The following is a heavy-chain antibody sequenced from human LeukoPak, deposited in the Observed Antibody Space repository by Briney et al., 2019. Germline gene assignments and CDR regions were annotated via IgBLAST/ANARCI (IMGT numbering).Heavy chain of an antibody. J-gene: IGHJ4*02. D-gene: IGHD1-26*01. CDR1: GFTFDDYA. Sequence: PGGSLRLSCAAFGFTFDDYAMHWVRQAPGKGLEWVSLISWDGGSTYYADSVKGRFTISRDNAKNSLYLQMNSLRAEDTAVYYCARDPGGVGARTYYFDYWGQGTLVTVSS. CDR2: ISWDGGST. CDR3: ARDPGGVGARTYYFDY. V-gene: IGHV3-43D*03.